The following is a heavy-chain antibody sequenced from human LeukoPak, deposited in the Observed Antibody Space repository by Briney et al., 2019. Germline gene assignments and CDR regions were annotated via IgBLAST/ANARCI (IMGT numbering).Heavy chain of an antibody. J-gene: IGHJ4*02. V-gene: IGHV4-61*02. CDR2: IYTSGST. D-gene: IGHD5-18*01. CDR3: AREGYSYGYFVDY. Sequence: TSQTLSLTCTVSGGSISSGSYYWSWIRQPAGKGLEWIGRIYTSGSTNYNPSLKSRVTISVDTSKNQFSLKLSSVTAADTAVYYCAREGYSYGYFVDYWGQGTLATVSS. CDR1: GGSISSGSYY.